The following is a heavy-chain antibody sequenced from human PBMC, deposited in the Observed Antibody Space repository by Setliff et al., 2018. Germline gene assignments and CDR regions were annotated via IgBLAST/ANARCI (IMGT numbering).Heavy chain of an antibody. Sequence: PSETLSLTCTVSGGSISSGDYYWSWIRQPPGKGLEWLGYIYSSGSTYYNPSLKSRVSISVDTSKNQFSLKLNSVTAADMAVYYCAREQWLDPPGYYYMDVWAKGTTVTVSS. CDR3: AREQWLDPPGYYYMDV. J-gene: IGHJ6*03. D-gene: IGHD6-19*01. CDR2: IYSSGST. V-gene: IGHV4-30-4*08. CDR1: GGSISSGDYY.